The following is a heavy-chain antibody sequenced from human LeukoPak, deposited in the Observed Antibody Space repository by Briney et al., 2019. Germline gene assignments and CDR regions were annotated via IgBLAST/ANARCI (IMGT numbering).Heavy chain of an antibody. CDR2: INHSGST. CDR1: GGSFSGYY. CDR3: ARAGGYCSSTSCQQGFWFDR. J-gene: IGHJ5*02. D-gene: IGHD2-2*01. Sequence: SETLSLTCAVYGGSFSGYYWSWIRQPPGKGLEWIGEINHSGSTNYNPSLKSRVTISVDTSKNQFSLKLSSVTAADTAVYYCARAGGYCSSTSCQQGFWFDRWGQGTLVTVSS. V-gene: IGHV4-34*01.